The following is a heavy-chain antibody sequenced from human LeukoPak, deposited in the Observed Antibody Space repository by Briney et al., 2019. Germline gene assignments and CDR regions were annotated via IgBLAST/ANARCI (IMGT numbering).Heavy chain of an antibody. CDR1: VFTFSRSG. D-gene: IGHD3/OR15-3a*01. V-gene: IGHV3-48*04. CDR2: ISRSSNSI. Sequence: GGSLRLSCSASVFTFSRSGLSWVRQAPGKGLEWVSYISRSSNSIYYTDSVKGRFTISRDNAKNSLYLQMNSLRAEDTAVYHCAKRTQYYYYMDVWGKGTTVTVSS. CDR3: AKRTQYYYYMDV. J-gene: IGHJ6*03.